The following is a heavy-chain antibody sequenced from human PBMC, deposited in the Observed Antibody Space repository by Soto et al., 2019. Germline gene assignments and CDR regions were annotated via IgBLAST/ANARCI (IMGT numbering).Heavy chain of an antibody. CDR2: INAGNGNT. Sequence: ASVKVSCKASGYTFTSYAMHWVRQAPGQRLEWMGWINAGNGNTKYSQKFQGRVTITRDTSASTAYMELSSLRSEDTAVYYCARDFGKYCSGGSCYLKSYPFDYWGQGTLVTVSS. V-gene: IGHV1-3*01. D-gene: IGHD2-15*01. CDR1: GYTFTSYA. CDR3: ARDFGKYCSGGSCYLKSYPFDY. J-gene: IGHJ4*02.